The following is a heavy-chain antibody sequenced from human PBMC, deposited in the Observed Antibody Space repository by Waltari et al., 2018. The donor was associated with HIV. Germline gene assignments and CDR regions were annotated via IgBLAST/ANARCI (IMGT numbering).Heavy chain of an antibody. Sequence: QVQMVQSGAEVKKPGASVKVSCKTSGFSLTGYYIHWVRQAPGQGLEWMGWISSNTGDTNYGLQFEGRVTMTRDTSMRTAYMELRTLRSDDTALYYCARQMTFYDAFDVWGQGTVVTVSS. CDR3: ARQMTFYDAFDV. CDR1: GFSLTGYY. J-gene: IGHJ3*01. CDR2: ISSNTGDT. V-gene: IGHV1-2*02.